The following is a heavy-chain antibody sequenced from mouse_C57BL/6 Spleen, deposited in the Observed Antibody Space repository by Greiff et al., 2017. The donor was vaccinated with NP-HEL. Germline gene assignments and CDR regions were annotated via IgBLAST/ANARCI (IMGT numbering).Heavy chain of an antibody. CDR1: GFNIKDDY. D-gene: IGHD1-1*01. Sequence: EVQLQQSGAELVRPGASVKLSCTASGFNIKDDYMHWVKQRPEQGLEWIGWIDPENGDTEYASKFQGKATITADTSSNTAYLQLSSLTSEDTAVYYCTRLLRGDFDYWGQGTTLTVSS. CDR3: TRLLRGDFDY. J-gene: IGHJ2*01. V-gene: IGHV14-4*01. CDR2: IDPENGDT.